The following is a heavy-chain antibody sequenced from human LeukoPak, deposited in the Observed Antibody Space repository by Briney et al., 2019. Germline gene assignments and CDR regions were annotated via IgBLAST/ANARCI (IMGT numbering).Heavy chain of an antibody. J-gene: IGHJ4*02. CDR3: VKDMGSSFWAHEY. CDR2: ISWNSGSI. CDR1: GFTFDDYA. Sequence: PGRSLRLSCAASGFTFDDYAMHWVRQAPGKGLEWVSGISWNSGSIGYADSVKGRFIISRDNAKNSLYLQINSLRTEDTALYYCVKDMGSSFWAHEYWGQGTLVIVSS. D-gene: IGHD6-13*01. V-gene: IGHV3-9*01.